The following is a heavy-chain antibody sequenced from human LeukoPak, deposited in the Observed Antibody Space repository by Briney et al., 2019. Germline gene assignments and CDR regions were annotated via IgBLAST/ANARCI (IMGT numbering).Heavy chain of an antibody. D-gene: IGHD3-10*01. CDR1: GFTVSSNY. CDR3: AGKLYGSGSLYYYYYYGMDV. J-gene: IGHJ6*02. V-gene: IGHV3-48*03. Sequence: GGSLRPSCAASGFTVSSNYKNGVRQAPGKGMEWVSYISSSGSTIYYADSVKGRFTISRDNAKNSLYLQMNSLGAEDTAVYYCAGKLYGSGSLYYYYYYGMDVWGQGTTVTVSS. CDR2: ISSSGSTI.